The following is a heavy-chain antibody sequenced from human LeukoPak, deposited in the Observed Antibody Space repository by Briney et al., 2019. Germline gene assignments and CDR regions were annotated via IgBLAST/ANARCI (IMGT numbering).Heavy chain of an antibody. CDR2: ISGDGGST. CDR3: AKDIVKDYDILTGYYPFDY. CDR1: GFTFDDYA. V-gene: IGHV3-43*02. D-gene: IGHD3-9*01. Sequence: PGGSLRLSCAASGFTFDDYAMHWVRQAPGKGLEWDSLISGDGGSTYYADSVKGRFTISRDNSKNSLYLQMNSLRTEDTALYYCAKDIVKDYDILTGYYPFDYWGQGTLVTVSS. J-gene: IGHJ4*02.